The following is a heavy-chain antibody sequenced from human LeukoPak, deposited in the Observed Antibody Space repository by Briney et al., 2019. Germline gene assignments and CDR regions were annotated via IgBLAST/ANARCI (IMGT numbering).Heavy chain of an antibody. D-gene: IGHD1-1*01. CDR3: AKGGSNNWSFDN. V-gene: IGHV3-30-3*01. CDR1: GFTFSNYA. J-gene: IGHJ4*02. CDR2: ISYDGSDK. Sequence: PGRSLRLSCAASGFTFSNYASHWVRQAPGKGLEWVAVISYDGSDKYYADSVKGRFTIYRDNSKSTLYLQMNSLRPEDTAVYYCAKGGSNNWSFDNWGQGTLVTVSS.